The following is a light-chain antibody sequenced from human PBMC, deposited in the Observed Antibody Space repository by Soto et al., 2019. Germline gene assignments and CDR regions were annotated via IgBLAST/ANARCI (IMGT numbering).Light chain of an antibody. Sequence: EIVLTQSPGTLSLSPGEGATLSCRASQSVGNNYLAWYQQKPGQAPRFLMYDASTRATGIPDRFSGSGSGTDFTLTISRLESEDFAVYYCQQYGRTLLTFGGGTKVEIK. J-gene: IGKJ4*01. CDR2: DAS. CDR1: QSVGNNY. V-gene: IGKV3-20*01. CDR3: QQYGRTLLT.